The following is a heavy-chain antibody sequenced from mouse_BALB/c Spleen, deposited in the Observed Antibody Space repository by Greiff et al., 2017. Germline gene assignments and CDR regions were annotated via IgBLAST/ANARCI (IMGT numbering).Heavy chain of an antibody. D-gene: IGHD2-13*01. CDR1: GFSLTSYG. CDR3: ARDEGLQDSYAMVY. V-gene: IGHV2-9*02. Sequence: VMLVESGPGLVAPSQSLSITCTVSGFSLTSYGVHWVRQPPGKGLEWLGVIRAGGSTNYNSALMSRLSISKDNSKSQVFLKMNSLQTDDTAMYYCARDEGLQDSYAMVYWGQGTSVTVSS. CDR2: IRAGGST. J-gene: IGHJ4*01.